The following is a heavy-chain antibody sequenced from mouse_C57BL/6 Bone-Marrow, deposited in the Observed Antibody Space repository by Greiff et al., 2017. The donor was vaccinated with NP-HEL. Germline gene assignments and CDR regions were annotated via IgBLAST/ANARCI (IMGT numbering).Heavy chain of an antibody. Sequence: VQLQQSGAELVKPGASVKMSCKASGYTFTSYWITWVKQRPGQGLEWIGDIYPGSGSTNYNEKFKRKATLTVDTSSSTAYMQLSSLTSEDSAVYYCAREGVVADYWGQGTTLTVSS. V-gene: IGHV1-55*01. CDR2: IYPGSGST. D-gene: IGHD1-1*01. CDR1: GYTFTSYW. J-gene: IGHJ2*01. CDR3: AREGVVADY.